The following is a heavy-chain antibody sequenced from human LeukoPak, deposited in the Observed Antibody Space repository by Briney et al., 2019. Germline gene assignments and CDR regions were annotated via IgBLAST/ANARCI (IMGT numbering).Heavy chain of an antibody. Sequence: ASVKVSCKASVYTFTSYDINWVRQATGQGLEWMGWMNPNSGNTGYAQKFQGRVTITRNASISTAYMELSSLRSEDTAVYYCARGHNYGDAFDIWGQGTMVTVSS. D-gene: IGHD4-11*01. J-gene: IGHJ3*02. V-gene: IGHV1-8*03. CDR3: ARGHNYGDAFDI. CDR1: VYTFTSYD. CDR2: MNPNSGNT.